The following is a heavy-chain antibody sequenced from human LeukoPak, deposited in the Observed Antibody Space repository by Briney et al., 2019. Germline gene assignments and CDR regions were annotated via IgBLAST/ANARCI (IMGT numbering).Heavy chain of an antibody. Sequence: GGSLRLSCAASGFTFDKAWMTWVRQAPGKGLEWVGRIKSKIHGGTIDYAAPVKGRFTISRDDSKNTLYLQMNSLKTEDTAVYYCTTEGTTVTSDAFDIWGQGTMVTVSS. D-gene: IGHD4-17*01. CDR3: TTEGTTVTSDAFDI. CDR1: GFTFDKAW. J-gene: IGHJ3*02. V-gene: IGHV3-15*01. CDR2: IKSKIHGGTI.